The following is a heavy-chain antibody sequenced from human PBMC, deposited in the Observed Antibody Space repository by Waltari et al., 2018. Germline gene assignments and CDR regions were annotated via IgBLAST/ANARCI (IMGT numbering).Heavy chain of an antibody. Sequence: LEWIGSIYYSGCTYYNPSLKSRVTISVDTSKNHFSLKLSSVTAADTAVYYCARAIYDYVWGSYRYSGGEFDYWGQGTLVTVSS. V-gene: IGHV4-39*01. CDR2: IYYSGCT. CDR3: ARAIYDYVWGSYRYSGGEFDY. J-gene: IGHJ4*02. D-gene: IGHD3-16*02.